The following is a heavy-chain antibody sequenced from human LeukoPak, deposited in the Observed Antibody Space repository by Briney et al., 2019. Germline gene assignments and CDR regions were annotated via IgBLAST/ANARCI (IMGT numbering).Heavy chain of an antibody. D-gene: IGHD3-9*01. Sequence: SETLSLTCAVYGGSLSGYYWSWIRQPPGKGLEWIGEINHSGSTNYNPSLKSRDTISVDTSKNQFSLKLSSVTAAVTAVYYCAGQSLRYFDWSYAFDIWGQGTMVTVSS. CDR3: AGQSLRYFDWSYAFDI. J-gene: IGHJ3*02. CDR2: INHSGST. CDR1: GGSLSGYY. V-gene: IGHV4-34*01.